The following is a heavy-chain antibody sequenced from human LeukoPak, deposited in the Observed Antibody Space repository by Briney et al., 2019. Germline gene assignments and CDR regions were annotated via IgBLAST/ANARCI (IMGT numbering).Heavy chain of an antibody. V-gene: IGHV4-59*01. CDR1: GGSISSYY. D-gene: IGHD3-10*01. CDR3: ARVFYGSGSYPKYYYYYYMDV. CDR2: IYYSGST. Sequence: SETLSLTCTVSGGSISSYYWSWIRQPPGKGLEWIGYIYYSGSTNYSPSLKSRVTISVDTSKNQFSLKLSSVTAADTAVYYCARVFYGSGSYPKYYYYYYMDVWGKGTTVTVSS. J-gene: IGHJ6*03.